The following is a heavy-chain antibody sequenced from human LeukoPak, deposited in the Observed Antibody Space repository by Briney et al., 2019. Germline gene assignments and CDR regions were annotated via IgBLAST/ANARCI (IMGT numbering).Heavy chain of an antibody. J-gene: IGHJ3*02. D-gene: IGHD6-19*01. Sequence: ASVKVSCKASGYTFTSYGISWVRQAPGQGLEWMGWISAYNGNKNYAQEPQGRVTITTDPSTNAAYMELRSLRSDDTAVYYCARRRIVAGTDAFDIWGQGTMVTVSS. CDR1: GYTFTSYG. V-gene: IGHV1-18*01. CDR3: ARRRIVAGTDAFDI. CDR2: ISAYNGNK.